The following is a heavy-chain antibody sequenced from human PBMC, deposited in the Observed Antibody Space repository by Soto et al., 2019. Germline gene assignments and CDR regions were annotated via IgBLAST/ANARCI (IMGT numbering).Heavy chain of an antibody. J-gene: IGHJ3*01. V-gene: IGHV3-33*01. CDR3: ARGRGGSYGGNSAHYDV. CDR1: GFTFSGFG. Sequence: ESGGGVVQPGTSLRLSCEASGFTFSGFGMHCVRQTPGKGLEWVAVIWYDGSKEYFADCVKGRFTISRDNSKNALYLQMNSLRAEDSAIYYCARGRGGSYGGNSAHYDVWGQGTLVTVSS. D-gene: IGHD4-17*01. CDR2: IWYDGSKE.